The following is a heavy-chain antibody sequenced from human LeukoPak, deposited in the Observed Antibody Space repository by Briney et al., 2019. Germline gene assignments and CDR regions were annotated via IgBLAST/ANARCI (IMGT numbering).Heavy chain of an antibody. CDR1: GGSVRRGNYY. CDR2: IYTSGTT. D-gene: IGHD6-13*01. CDR3: ARLWHSSSWYDGFDY. V-gene: IGHV4-61*02. Sequence: SETLSLTCTVSGGSVRRGNYYWTWIRQPAGSGLEWIGRIYTSGTTDYNPSLRTRVTISVDASRNQFSLNLSSVTAADTAVYYCARLWHSSSWYDGFDYWGRGTLVTVSS. J-gene: IGHJ4*02.